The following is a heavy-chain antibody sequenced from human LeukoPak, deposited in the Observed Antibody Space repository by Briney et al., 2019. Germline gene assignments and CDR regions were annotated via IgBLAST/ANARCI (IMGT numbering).Heavy chain of an antibody. V-gene: IGHV3-7*01. D-gene: IGHD6-13*01. J-gene: IGHJ5*02. Sequence: GGSLRLSCAASGFTFSSYWMSWVRQAPGKGLEWVANIKQDGSEKYYVDSVKGRFTISRDNAKNSLYLQMNSLRAEDTAVYYCARWGRSSSWYSADWFDPWGQGTLVTVSS. CDR1: GFTFSSYW. CDR2: IKQDGSEK. CDR3: ARWGRSSSWYSADWFDP.